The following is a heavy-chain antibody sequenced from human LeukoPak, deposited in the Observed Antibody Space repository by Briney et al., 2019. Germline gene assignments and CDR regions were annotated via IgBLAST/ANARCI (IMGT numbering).Heavy chain of an antibody. J-gene: IGHJ4*02. CDR1: GYTFTGYY. V-gene: IGHV1-2*02. CDR2: INPNSGGT. CDR3: ARGLYYYDSSGYPMIDY. D-gene: IGHD3-22*01. Sequence: GASVKVSCKASGYTFTGYYMHWVRQAPGQGLEWMGWINPNSGGTNYAQKFQGRVTMTRDTSISTAYMELSRLRSDDTAVYYCARGLYYYDSSGYPMIDYWGQGTLVTVSS.